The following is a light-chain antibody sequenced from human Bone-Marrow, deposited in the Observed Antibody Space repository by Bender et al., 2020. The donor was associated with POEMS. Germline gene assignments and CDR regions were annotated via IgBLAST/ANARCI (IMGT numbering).Light chain of an antibody. CDR3: AAWDDGLSGPV. J-gene: IGLJ3*02. V-gene: IGLV1-47*01. CDR1: ASNIGSHF. Sequence: QSVLTQPPSVSGTPGQRVTISCSGSASNIGSHFVYWYQQLPGAAPTLLIYRNNQRPSGVPDRLSGSRSGTSASLALSGLRSDDEADYYCAAWDDGLSGPVFGGGTMLTVL. CDR2: RNN.